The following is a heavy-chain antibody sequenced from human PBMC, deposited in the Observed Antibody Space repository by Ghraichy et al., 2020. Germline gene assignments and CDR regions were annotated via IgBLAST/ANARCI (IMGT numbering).Heavy chain of an antibody. CDR2: VYHTGST. V-gene: IGHV4-38-2*02. CDR1: GYSIRSGYF. D-gene: IGHD1-1*01. CDR3: ARPSSHNDLEGFDI. Sequence: TLSLTCTVSGYSIRSGYFWGWVRQSPGQGLEWIGSVYHTGSTHHNPSLERRLTILVDTSMNHFSLKLRTVTAADTAVYYCARPSSHNDLEGFDIWGQGTVVIVSS. J-gene: IGHJ3*02.